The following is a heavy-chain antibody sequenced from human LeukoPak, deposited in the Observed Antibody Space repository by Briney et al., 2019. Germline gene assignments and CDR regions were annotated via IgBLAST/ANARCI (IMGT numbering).Heavy chain of an antibody. CDR2: INEDGSVK. D-gene: IGHD5/OR15-5a*01. J-gene: IGHJ3*02. Sequence: GGSLRLSCAASGFTFSRSWMTWVRQASGEGLEWLGNINEDGSVKNYVGSVKGRFTISRDNAKNSLYLQMNSLSAEDSAVYYCARDSVYNAFDIWGQGTMVTVSS. CDR3: ARDSVYNAFDI. CDR1: GFTFSRSW. V-gene: IGHV3-7*01.